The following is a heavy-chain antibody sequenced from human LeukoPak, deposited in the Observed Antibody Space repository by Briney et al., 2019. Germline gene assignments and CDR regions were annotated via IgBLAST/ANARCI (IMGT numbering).Heavy chain of an antibody. J-gene: IGHJ6*02. D-gene: IGHD6-13*01. V-gene: IGHV4-30-2*01. CDR1: GGSISSGDYY. CDR3: ARDRSQQQLVHNYYYGMDV. Sequence: TLSLTCIVSGGSISSGDYYWSWIRQPPGKGLEWIGSVYDTGETYFNPSLMSRVTMSVDRSKNQFSLQLNSVTAADTAVYYCARDRSQQQLVHNYYYGMDVWGQGTTVTVSS. CDR2: VYDTGET.